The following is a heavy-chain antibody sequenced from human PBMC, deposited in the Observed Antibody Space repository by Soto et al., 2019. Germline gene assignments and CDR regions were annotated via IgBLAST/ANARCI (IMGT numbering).Heavy chain of an antibody. CDR1: GYTFTGYY. CDR3: ARAPASSSSIDY. D-gene: IGHD6-6*01. Sequence: GASVKVSCKASGYTFTGYYMHWVRQAPGQGLEWMGWINPNSGGTNYAQKFQGWVTMTRDTSISTAYMELSRLRSDDTAVYYCARAPASSSSIDYWGQGTLVTVSS. J-gene: IGHJ4*02. V-gene: IGHV1-2*04. CDR2: INPNSGGT.